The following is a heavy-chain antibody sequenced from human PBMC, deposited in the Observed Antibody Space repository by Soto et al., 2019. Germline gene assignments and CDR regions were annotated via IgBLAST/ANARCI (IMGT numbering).Heavy chain of an antibody. CDR2: INPSGGST. CDR3: ARSIAVAGKSFDY. J-gene: IGHJ4*02. CDR1: GYTFTSYY. Sequence: ASVKVSCKASGYTFTSYYMHWVRQAPGQGLEWMGIINPSGGSTSYAQKLQGRVTMTTDTSTSTAYMELRSLRSDDKAVYYCARSIAVAGKSFDYWGQGTLVTVSS. D-gene: IGHD6-19*01. V-gene: IGHV1-46*01.